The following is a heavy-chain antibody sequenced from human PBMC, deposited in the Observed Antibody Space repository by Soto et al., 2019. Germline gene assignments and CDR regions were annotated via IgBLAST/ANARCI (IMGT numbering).Heavy chain of an antibody. CDR3: ARDRYYDILTGYFYYYYGMDV. Sequence: GGSLRLSCAASGFTFSSYGMHWVRQAPGKGLEWVAVIWYDGSNKYYADSVKGRFTISRDNSKNTLYLQMNSLRAEDTAVYYCARDRYYDILTGYFYYYYGMDVWGQGTTVTVSS. J-gene: IGHJ6*02. D-gene: IGHD3-9*01. CDR1: GFTFSSYG. V-gene: IGHV3-33*01. CDR2: IWYDGSNK.